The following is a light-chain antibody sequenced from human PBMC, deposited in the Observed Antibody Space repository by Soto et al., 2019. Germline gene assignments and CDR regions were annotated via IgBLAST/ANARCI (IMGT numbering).Light chain of an antibody. Sequence: DIQMTQSPSTLSASVGDRVTITCRASQTISSSLAWYQQKPGKAPKLLIYKASSLKGGVPSRFSGSGFGTEFTLTISSLQPDDFATYYCQHYNSYSITFGQGTRLEIK. CDR1: QTISSS. V-gene: IGKV1-5*03. J-gene: IGKJ5*01. CDR3: QHYNSYSIT. CDR2: KAS.